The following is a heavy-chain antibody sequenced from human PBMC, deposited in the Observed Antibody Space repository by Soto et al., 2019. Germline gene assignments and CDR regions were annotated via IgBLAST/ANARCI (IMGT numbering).Heavy chain of an antibody. D-gene: IGHD5-12*01. CDR2: ISSSSSYI. Sequence: EVQLVESGGGLVKPGGSLRLSCAASGFTFSSYSMNWVRQAPGKGLEWVSSISSSSSYIYYADSVKGRFTISRDNAKNSLYLQINSLRAEDTAVYYCARAFTVATLDYWGQGTLVTVSS. J-gene: IGHJ4*02. V-gene: IGHV3-21*01. CDR1: GFTFSSYS. CDR3: ARAFTVATLDY.